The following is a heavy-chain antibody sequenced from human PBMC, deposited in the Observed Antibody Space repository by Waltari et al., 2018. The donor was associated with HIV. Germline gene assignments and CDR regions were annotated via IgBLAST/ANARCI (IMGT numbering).Heavy chain of an antibody. CDR1: GYTFPGYY. Sequence: QVQLVQSGAEVKKPGTSVKVSCKASGYTFPGYYIHWVRQAPGQGLEWMGRINPNSGGTKYAQKFQGRVTMTRDTSISTGFMGLSSLRSDDTAVYYCAISGTTVVTPGAYWGQGTLVTVSS. J-gene: IGHJ4*02. D-gene: IGHD4-17*01. CDR3: AISGTTVVTPGAY. CDR2: INPNSGGT. V-gene: IGHV1-2*06.